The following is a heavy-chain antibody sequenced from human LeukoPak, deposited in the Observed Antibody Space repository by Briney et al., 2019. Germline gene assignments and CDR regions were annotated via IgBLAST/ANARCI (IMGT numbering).Heavy chain of an antibody. Sequence: GGSLRPSCAASGFTFSSYEMNWVRQAPGKGLEWVSYISSSGSTIYYADSVKGRFTISRDNSKNTLYLQMNSLRAEDTAVYYCVRNRMYSSSSLRWFDPWGQGTLVTVSS. CDR3: VRNRMYSSSSLRWFDP. J-gene: IGHJ5*02. CDR2: ISSSGSTI. CDR1: GFTFSSYE. D-gene: IGHD6-6*01. V-gene: IGHV3-48*03.